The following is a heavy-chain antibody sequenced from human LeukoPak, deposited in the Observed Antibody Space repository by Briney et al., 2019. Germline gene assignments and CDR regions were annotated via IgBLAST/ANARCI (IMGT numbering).Heavy chain of an antibody. V-gene: IGHV1-69*05. Sequence: SLSVSCMASGGTFSSYAISWVRQAPGPGLEWMGGIIPIFGKANYAQKFQGRVSITTDESTSTAYMELSSLRSEDTAVYYCARGRRGSSSPFDYWGKGTLVTVSS. CDR3: ARGRRGSSSPFDY. J-gene: IGHJ4*02. D-gene: IGHD6-13*01. CDR1: GGTFSSYA. CDR2: IIPIFGKA.